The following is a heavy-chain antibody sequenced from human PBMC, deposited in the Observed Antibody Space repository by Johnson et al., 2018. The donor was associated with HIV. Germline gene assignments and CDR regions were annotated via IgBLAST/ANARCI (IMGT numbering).Heavy chain of an antibody. D-gene: IGHD3-22*01. V-gene: IGHV3-30-3*01. CDR1: GFSFSNYA. J-gene: IGHJ3*02. CDR2: ISYDGSNK. Sequence: VQLVESGGGVVQPGRSLRLSCAASGFSFSNYAMHWVRQAPCKGLEWVAVISYDGSNKYYPNSLKGRFTISRDNSKNTLYLQMNSLRAEDTAVYYCARGITMIVVVKCDAFDIWGQGTMVTVSS. CDR3: ARGITMIVVVKCDAFDI.